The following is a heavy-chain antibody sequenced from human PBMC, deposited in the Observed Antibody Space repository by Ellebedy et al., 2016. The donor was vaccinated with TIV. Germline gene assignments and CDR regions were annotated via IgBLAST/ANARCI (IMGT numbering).Heavy chain of an antibody. CDR1: GFTFRSFA. D-gene: IGHD3-10*01. V-gene: IGHV3-23*01. Sequence: PGGSLRLSCAASGFTFRSFALSWVPPSPGKGLEWVAAISGIGAKTYYRDSVKGRFTISRDDSGRTLYLQMDSLRAEDTAVYYCASWSYSSGSYFNYWGQGTLVTVSS. J-gene: IGHJ4*02. CDR3: ASWSYSSGSYFNY. CDR2: ISGIGAKT.